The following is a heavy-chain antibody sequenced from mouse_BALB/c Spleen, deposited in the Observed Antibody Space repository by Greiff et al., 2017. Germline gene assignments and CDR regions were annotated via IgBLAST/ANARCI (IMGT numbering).Heavy chain of an antibody. CDR1: GFTFTDYY. D-gene: IGHD2-1*01. V-gene: IGHV7-3*02. CDR2: IRNKANGYTT. J-gene: IGHJ2*01. Sequence: EVMLVESGGGLVQPGGSLRLSCATSGFTFTDYYMSWVRQPQGKELVWLGFIRNKANGYTTEYSASVKGRFTISRDNSQSILYLQMNTLRAEDSATYYYARRHYGNYFDYWGQGTTLTVSS. CDR3: ARRHYGNYFDY.